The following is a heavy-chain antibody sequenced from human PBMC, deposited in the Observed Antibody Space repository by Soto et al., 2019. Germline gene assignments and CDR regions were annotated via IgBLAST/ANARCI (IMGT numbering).Heavy chain of an antibody. CDR2: IKPDESEK. Sequence: EVQLVESGGGLVQPGGSLRLSCTASGFTFSDSWMTWVRQAPGKGLEWVARIKPDESEKKYADSVKGRFSISRDNAKNSMYWQMDSLRGEDTAVYYCVRGGSNYASWGQVTLVTVS. CDR1: GFTFSDSW. V-gene: IGHV3-7*01. J-gene: IGHJ5*02. D-gene: IGHD4-4*01. CDR3: VRGGSNYAS.